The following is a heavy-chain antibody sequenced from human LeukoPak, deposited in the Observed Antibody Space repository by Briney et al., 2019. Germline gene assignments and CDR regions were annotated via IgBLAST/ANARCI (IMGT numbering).Heavy chain of an antibody. CDR2: IYYSGST. CDR3: ARGSGLRQGFDY. J-gene: IGHJ4*02. Sequence: SETLSLTCTVSGGSISSSSYYWGWIRQPPGKGLEWIGSIYYSGSTYYNPSLKSRVTISVDTSKNQFSLKLSSVTAADTAVYYCARGSGLRQGFDYWGQGTLVTVSS. V-gene: IGHV4-39*01. CDR1: GGSISSSSYY. D-gene: IGHD5-18*01.